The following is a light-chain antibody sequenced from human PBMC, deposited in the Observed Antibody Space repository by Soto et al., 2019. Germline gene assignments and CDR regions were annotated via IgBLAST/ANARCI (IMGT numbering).Light chain of an antibody. CDR3: QHYNSYSEA. J-gene: IGKJ1*01. CDR2: KAS. Sequence: DIQMTQSPSSLSASVGGRVTITCQASQHISNYLNWYQQKPGKAPKLLIYKASTLKSGVPSRFSGSGSGTEFTLTISSLQPDDFATYYCQHYNSYSEAFGQGTKVDIK. V-gene: IGKV1-5*03. CDR1: QHISNY.